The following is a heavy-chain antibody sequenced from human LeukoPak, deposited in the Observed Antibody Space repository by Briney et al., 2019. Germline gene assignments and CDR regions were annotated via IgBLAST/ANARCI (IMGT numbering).Heavy chain of an antibody. CDR1: GGSISSSSYY. CDR3: ARGHRIDWFDP. CDR2: IYYSGST. Sequence: SETLSLTCTVSGGSISSSSYYWGWIRQPPGKGLEWIGSIYYSGSTYYNPSLKSRVTISVDTSKNQFSLKLSSVTAADTAVYYCARGHRIDWFDPWGQGTLVTVSS. J-gene: IGHJ5*02. D-gene: IGHD2-15*01. V-gene: IGHV4-39*07.